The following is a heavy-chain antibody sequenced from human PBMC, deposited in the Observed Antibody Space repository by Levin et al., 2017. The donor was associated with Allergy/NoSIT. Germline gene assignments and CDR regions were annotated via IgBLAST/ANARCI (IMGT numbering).Heavy chain of an antibody. CDR1: GFTLSDYY. Sequence: GGSLRLSCAASGFTLSDYYMNWIRQSPGKGLEWISYTSNRGTTIYYADSVKGRFTISRDNAKNSLYLQMDSLRADDTAVYYCGRAYGSFDYWGQGTLVTVSS. CDR2: TSNRGTTI. D-gene: IGHD3-10*01. J-gene: IGHJ4*02. V-gene: IGHV3-11*01. CDR3: GRAYGSFDY.